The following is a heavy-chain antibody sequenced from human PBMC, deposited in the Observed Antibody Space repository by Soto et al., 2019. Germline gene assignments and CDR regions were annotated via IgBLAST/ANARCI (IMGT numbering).Heavy chain of an antibody. CDR2: INAGNGNT. J-gene: IGHJ5*02. V-gene: IGHV1-3*01. D-gene: IGHD4-17*01. CDR1: GYTFTSYA. Sequence: ASVKVSCKASGYTFTSYAMHWVRQAPGQRLEWMGWINAGNGNTKYSQKFQGRVTITRDTSASTAYMELSSLRSEDTAVYYCARGCFYGDYSLRYWFDPWGQGTLVTVSS. CDR3: ARGCFYGDYSLRYWFDP.